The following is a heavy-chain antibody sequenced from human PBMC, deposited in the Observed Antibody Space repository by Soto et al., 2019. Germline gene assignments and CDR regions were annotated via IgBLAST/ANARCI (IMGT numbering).Heavy chain of an antibody. CDR2: ASFDGNTQ. J-gene: IGHJ4*02. V-gene: IGHV3-30-3*01. CDR1: GFTFSSFA. Sequence: GGSLRLSCAASGFTFSSFAMHWVRQAPGKGLEWVTLASFDGNTQYYGDSMKGRFTISRDNAKNSLYLEMNSLRAEDTAVYYCARESEDLTSNFDYWGQGTLVTVSS. CDR3: ARESEDLTSNFDY.